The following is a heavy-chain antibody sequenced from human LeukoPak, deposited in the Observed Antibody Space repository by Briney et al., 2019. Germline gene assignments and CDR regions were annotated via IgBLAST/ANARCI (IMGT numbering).Heavy chain of an antibody. D-gene: IGHD3-22*01. CDR3: ATFQAYANSGHLRPYFDY. CDR2: SDPEDVKT. J-gene: IGHJ4*02. CDR1: GYSLTELA. V-gene: IGHV1-24*01. Sequence: ASVKVSCKISGYSLTELAIHWVRQAPGKGLEWMGGSDPEDVKTSFAEKFQGRVTFTEDTSTDTAFMELSHLRSDDTAVYYCATFQAYANSGHLRPYFDYWGQGTLATVSS.